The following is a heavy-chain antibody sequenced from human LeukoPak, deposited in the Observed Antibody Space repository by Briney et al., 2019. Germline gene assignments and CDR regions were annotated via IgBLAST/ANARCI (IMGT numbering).Heavy chain of an antibody. CDR2: VYYSGTA. CDR3: ASIAAASFDY. V-gene: IGHV4-39*01. Sequence: SETLSLTCTVSGGSISGSNYYWGWIRQPPGKGLEWIGNVYYSGTAYYNSSLKSRVTISVDTSKNQFSLKLSSVTAADTAVYYCASIAAASFDYWGQGTLVTVSS. CDR1: GGSISGSNYY. J-gene: IGHJ4*02. D-gene: IGHD6-13*01.